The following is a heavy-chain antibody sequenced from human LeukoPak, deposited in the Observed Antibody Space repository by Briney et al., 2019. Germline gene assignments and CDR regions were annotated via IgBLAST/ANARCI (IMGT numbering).Heavy chain of an antibody. CDR3: AREYCSGGSCYSYYYYGMDA. D-gene: IGHD2-15*01. Sequence: GGSLRLSCAASGFTFSSYSMNWVRQAPGKGLEWVSSISSSSYIYYADSAKGRFTISRDNAKNSLYLQMNSLRAEDTAVYYCAREYCSGGSCYSYYYYGMDAWGKGTTVTVSS. CDR1: GFTFSSYS. V-gene: IGHV3-21*01. CDR2: ISSSSYI. J-gene: IGHJ6*04.